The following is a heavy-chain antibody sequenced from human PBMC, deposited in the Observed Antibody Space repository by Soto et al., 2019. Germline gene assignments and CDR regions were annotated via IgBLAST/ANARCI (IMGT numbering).Heavy chain of an antibody. J-gene: IGHJ4*02. V-gene: IGHV4-31*03. CDR1: GGSISSGGYY. D-gene: IGHD6-13*01. Sequence: SETLSLTCTVSGGSISSGGYYWSWIRQHPGKGLEWIGYIYYSGSTYYNPSLKSRVTISVDTSKNQFSLKLSSVTAADTAVYYCARAAKLAAAGTDPFDYWGQGTLVTVSS. CDR3: ARAAKLAAAGTDPFDY. CDR2: IYYSGST.